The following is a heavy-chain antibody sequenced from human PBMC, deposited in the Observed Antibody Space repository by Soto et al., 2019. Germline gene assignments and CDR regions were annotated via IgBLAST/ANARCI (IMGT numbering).Heavy chain of an antibody. Sequence: PSQTLSLTCAISWDSVSSDSVAWNWIRPSPSRGLEWLGRTYYRSKWYNDYADSVRGRFTISRDNSKNTLFLEMSSLRPEDTAVYYCVKDNLHSGSYENWYFDLWGRGTLVTVSS. CDR2: TYYRSKWYN. CDR1: WDSVSSDSVA. D-gene: IGHD1-26*01. CDR3: VKDNLHSGSYENWYFDL. J-gene: IGHJ2*01. V-gene: IGHV6-1*01.